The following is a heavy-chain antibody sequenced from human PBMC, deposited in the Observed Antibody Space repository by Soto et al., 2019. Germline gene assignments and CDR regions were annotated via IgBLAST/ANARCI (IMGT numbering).Heavy chain of an antibody. J-gene: IGHJ3*01. V-gene: IGHV1-18*04. Sequence: QVQLVQSGVEVKKPGASVKVSCKTSGYIFINYGINWVRHAPGPGFEWMGWSSPFSGDTKYAQKFQGRVDMTTDRYTSTAYMELRGLTSDDTADYYCARGRAETNGDHAFDLWGQGTNVTVS. CDR3: ARGRAETNGDHAFDL. D-gene: IGHD4-17*01. CDR2: SSPFSGDT. CDR1: GYIFINYG.